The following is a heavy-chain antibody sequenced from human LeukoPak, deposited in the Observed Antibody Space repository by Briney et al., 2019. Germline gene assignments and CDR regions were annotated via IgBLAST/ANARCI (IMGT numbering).Heavy chain of an antibody. J-gene: IGHJ4*02. CDR1: GGSISTYY. CDR3: ARRSVAYCGGDCYGPYFDY. V-gene: IGHV4-59*01. CDR2: IYYSGST. Sequence: PSETLSLTCTVSGGSISTYYWNWIRQTPGKGLEWIGYIYYSGSTNYNPSLRSRVTISVDTSKNQFSLNLSSVTAADTAVYYCARRSVAYCGGDCYGPYFDYWGQGTLVTVSS. D-gene: IGHD2-21*02.